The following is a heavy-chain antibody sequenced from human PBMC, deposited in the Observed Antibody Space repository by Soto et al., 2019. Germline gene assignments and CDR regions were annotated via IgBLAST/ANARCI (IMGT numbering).Heavy chain of an antibody. Sequence: GGSLRPSCAASGLTFSSHAISWGRQAPGTGLEWVSAISGSGGSTYYADSVKGRFTISRDNSKNTMYLQLTSLRAEDRAVYYCSKDQRGPYYFDYWGQGTLVTVSS. J-gene: IGHJ4*02. V-gene: IGHV3-23*01. CDR3: SKDQRGPYYFDY. CDR1: GLTFSSHA. CDR2: ISGSGGST.